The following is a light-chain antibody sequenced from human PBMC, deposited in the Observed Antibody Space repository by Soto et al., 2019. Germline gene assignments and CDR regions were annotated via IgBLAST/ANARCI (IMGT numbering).Light chain of an antibody. CDR1: QSFRGL. CDR3: QQRHMWPIT. CDR2: DAY. V-gene: IGKV3-11*01. Sequence: VLTQSPVPLSLSPGERATLSCRASQSFRGLLAWYQQKPGQAPRLLIYDAYNRATGIPPRFSGSGSGTDFTLTISSLEPEDSAVYYCQQRHMWPITFGQGHDWRL. J-gene: IGKJ5*01.